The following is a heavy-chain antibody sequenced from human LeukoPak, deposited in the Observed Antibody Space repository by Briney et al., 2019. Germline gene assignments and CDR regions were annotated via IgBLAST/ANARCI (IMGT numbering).Heavy chain of an antibody. J-gene: IGHJ6*03. V-gene: IGHV4-39*07. D-gene: IGHD3-10*01. CDR1: GGSISSSSYY. Sequence: PSETQSLTCTVSGGSISSSSYYWSWIRQPPGKGLEWIGSIYYSGSTYYNPSLKSRVTISVDTSKNQFSLKLSSVTAADTAVYYCARDRLWFGELPSYPKTYYYYYMDVWGKGTTVTISS. CDR3: ARDRLWFGELPSYPKTYYYYYMDV. CDR2: IYYSGST.